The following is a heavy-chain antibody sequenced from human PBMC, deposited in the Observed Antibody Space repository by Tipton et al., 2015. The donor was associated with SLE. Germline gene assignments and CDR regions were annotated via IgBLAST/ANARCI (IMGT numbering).Heavy chain of an antibody. J-gene: IGHJ4*02. Sequence: QLVQSGAEVKKPGASVKVSCKASGYTFNGYYMHWVRQAPGQGLEWMGWINPNSGDTNCTQKFQGWVTLTRDTSISTAYMELSRLRSDDTAVYYCARGGPNYYHSSDYSEEFDYWGQGTLVTVSS. V-gene: IGHV1-2*04. CDR3: ARGGPNYYHSSDYSEEFDY. D-gene: IGHD3-22*01. CDR2: INPNSGDT. CDR1: GYTFNGYY.